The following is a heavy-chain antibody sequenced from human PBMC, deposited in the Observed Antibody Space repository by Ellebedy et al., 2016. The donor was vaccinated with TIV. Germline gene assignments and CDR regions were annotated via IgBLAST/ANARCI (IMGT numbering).Heavy chain of an antibody. CDR3: VKEGDGDV. CDR2: VRYDGTTK. CDR1: GFTFSIFG. D-gene: IGHD3-16*01. V-gene: IGHV3-30*02. Sequence: PGGSLRLSCAASGFTFSIFGMHWVRQAPGKGLEWVTFVRYDGTTKLYADSVKGRFTISRDNSHNMMYLQMNTLRVEDSGVYYCVKEGDGDVWGQGTTVTVSS. J-gene: IGHJ6*02.